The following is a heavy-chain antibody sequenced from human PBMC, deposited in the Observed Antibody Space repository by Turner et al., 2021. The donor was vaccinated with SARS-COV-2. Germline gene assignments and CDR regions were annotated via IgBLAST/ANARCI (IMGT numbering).Heavy chain of an antibody. CDR1: GFTFSRFG. CDR2: IWYDGSNK. CDR3: AKAGFGYSSGWGYFDY. Sequence: QVQLVESGGGVVQPGRSLRLSCAASGFTFSRFGMHWVRQAPGKGLECVAVIWYDGSNKCYADSVKGRFTISRDNSKNTLYLQMNSLRAEDTAVYYCAKAGFGYSSGWGYFDYWGQGTLVTVSS. D-gene: IGHD6-19*01. V-gene: IGHV3-33*06. J-gene: IGHJ4*02.